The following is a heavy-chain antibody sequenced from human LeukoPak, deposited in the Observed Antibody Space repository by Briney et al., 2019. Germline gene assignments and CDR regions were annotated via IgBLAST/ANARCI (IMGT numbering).Heavy chain of an antibody. Sequence: GGSLRLSCAASGFAFSSYSMSWVRQAPGRGLEWVSAISGSGGSTYYADSVKGRFTISRDNSKNTLYLQMNSLRAEDTAVYYCAKLYGSGSYDGAFDIWGQGTMVTVSS. CDR1: GFAFSSYS. J-gene: IGHJ3*02. CDR3: AKLYGSGSYDGAFDI. CDR2: ISGSGGST. D-gene: IGHD3-10*01. V-gene: IGHV3-23*01.